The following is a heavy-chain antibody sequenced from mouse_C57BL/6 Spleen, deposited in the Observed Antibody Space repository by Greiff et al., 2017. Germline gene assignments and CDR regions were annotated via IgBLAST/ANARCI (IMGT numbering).Heavy chain of an antibody. D-gene: IGHD1-1*01. CDR2: ISYDGSN. J-gene: IGHJ1*03. Sequence: VQLQQSGPGLVKPSQSLSLTCSVTGYSITSGYYWNWIRQFPGNKLEWMGYISYDGSNNYNPSLKNRISITRDTSKNQFFLKLNSVTTEDTATYYCARGGTTVVARYFDVWGTGTTVTVSS. V-gene: IGHV3-6*01. CDR1: GYSITSGYY. CDR3: ARGGTTVVARYFDV.